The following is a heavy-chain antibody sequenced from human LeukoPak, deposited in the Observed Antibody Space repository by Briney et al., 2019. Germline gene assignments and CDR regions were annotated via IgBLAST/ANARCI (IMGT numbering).Heavy chain of an antibody. J-gene: IGHJ5*02. CDR2: ISSSSSYI. D-gene: IGHD6-13*01. Sequence: PGGSLRLSCAASGFTFSSYSMNWVRQAPGKGLEWVSSISSSSSYIYYADSVKGRFTISRDNDKNSLYLQMNSLRAEDTAVYYCARDGGQYSSSWKENWFDPWGQGTLVTVSS. V-gene: IGHV3-21*01. CDR3: ARDGGQYSSSWKENWFDP. CDR1: GFTFSSYS.